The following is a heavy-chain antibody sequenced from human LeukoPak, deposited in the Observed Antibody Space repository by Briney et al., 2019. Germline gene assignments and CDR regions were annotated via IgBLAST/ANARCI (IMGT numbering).Heavy chain of an antibody. CDR3: AREPPRYYDTQTCDY. D-gene: IGHD3-22*01. CDR1: GYTFTNYG. V-gene: IGHV1-18*01. CDR2: NSAYSGDT. J-gene: IGHJ4*02. Sequence: ASVKVSCKASGYTFTNYGISWVRQAPGRGLEWMGWNSAYSGDTISAQKFQGRATMTIERSTSTAYIELRSLRYDDTAVYYCAREPPRYYDTQTCDYWGQGTLVTVSS.